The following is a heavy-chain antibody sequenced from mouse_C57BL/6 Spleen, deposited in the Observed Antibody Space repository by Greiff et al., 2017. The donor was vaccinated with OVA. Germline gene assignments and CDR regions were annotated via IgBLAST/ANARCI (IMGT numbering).Heavy chain of an antibody. CDR2: IYPSDSET. J-gene: IGHJ3*01. D-gene: IGHD1-1*01. CDR3: ARRMYCSSSFSY. Sequence: QVQLQQPGAELVRPGSSVKLSCKASGYTFTSYWMDWVKQRPGQGLEWIGNIYPSDSETHYHQKFKDKATLTVDKSSSTAYMLLSSLTSEDSEVYYCARRMYCSSSFSYWGQGTLVTVSA. V-gene: IGHV1-61*01. CDR1: GYTFTSYW.